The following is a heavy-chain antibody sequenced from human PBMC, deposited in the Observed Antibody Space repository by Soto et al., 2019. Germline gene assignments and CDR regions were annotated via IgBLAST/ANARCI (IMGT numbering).Heavy chain of an antibody. CDR3: ARNGTYSSSLSQYSGMDV. CDR2: IVPMFGTA. V-gene: IGHV1-69*01. D-gene: IGHD6-6*01. Sequence: QVQLVQSGAEVKEPGSSVKVSCKASGGTFANFIMNWVRQTPGQGLEWMGGIVPMFGTATYAEKFKGRVTISATESTSTAYMELTSLRSEDTAVYYCARNGTYSSSLSQYSGMDVWGQGTRSPSP. CDR1: GGTFANFI. J-gene: IGHJ6*02.